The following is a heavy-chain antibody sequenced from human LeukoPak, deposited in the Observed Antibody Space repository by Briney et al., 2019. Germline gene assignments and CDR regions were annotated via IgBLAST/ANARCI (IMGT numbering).Heavy chain of an antibody. J-gene: IGHJ6*02. CDR1: GFTFSSYG. V-gene: IGHV3-30*18. D-gene: IGHD3-10*01. CDR2: ISYDGSNK. Sequence: PGRSLRLSCAASGFTFSSYGMHWVRQAPGKGLEWVAVISYDGSNKYYADSVKGRFTISRDNSKNTLYLQMNSLRAEDTAVYYCAKDRQDYGSGNMDVWGQGTTVTVSS. CDR3: AKDRQDYGSGNMDV.